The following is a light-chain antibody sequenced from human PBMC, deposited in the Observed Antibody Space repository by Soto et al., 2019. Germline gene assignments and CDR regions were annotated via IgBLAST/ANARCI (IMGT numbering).Light chain of an antibody. Sequence: EIVLTQSPATLSLYPGERATLSCRASQSVSSYLAWYQQKPGQAPRLLIYDASNRATGIPARFSGGGSGTDFTLTISSLEPEDFAVYYCQQRSNWLLTFGQGTRLEIK. J-gene: IGKJ5*01. CDR2: DAS. CDR1: QSVSSY. V-gene: IGKV3-11*01. CDR3: QQRSNWLLT.